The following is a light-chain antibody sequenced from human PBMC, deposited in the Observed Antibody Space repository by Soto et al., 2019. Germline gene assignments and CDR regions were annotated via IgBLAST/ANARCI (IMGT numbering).Light chain of an antibody. CDR3: ETWDSSLSAGV. CDR1: SSNIRNNY. J-gene: IGLJ2*01. V-gene: IGLV1-51*02. Sequence: QAVVTQPPSVSAAPGQKVTISCSGSSSNIRNNYVSWYQQLPGTAPKLLIYEYNKRPSGIPDRFSGSKSGTSATLGITGLQTGDEADYYCETWDSSLSAGVFGGGTKVTVL. CDR2: EYN.